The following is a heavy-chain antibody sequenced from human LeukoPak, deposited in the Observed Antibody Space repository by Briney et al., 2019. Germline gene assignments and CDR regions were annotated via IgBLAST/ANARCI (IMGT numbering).Heavy chain of an antibody. CDR1: GFMFGDYA. CDR3: AKTKAFTSGFPLDL. J-gene: IGHJ5*02. CDR2: ISGSGGSI. V-gene: IGHV3-23*01. Sequence: PGGSLRLSCAASGFMFGDYAMSWVRQAPGKGLEWVSSISGSGGSIYDADPVKGRFTISRDNFKNTLYLQMNSLRAEDTAVYYCAKTKAFTSGFPLDLWGQGTLVTVSS. D-gene: IGHD3-22*01.